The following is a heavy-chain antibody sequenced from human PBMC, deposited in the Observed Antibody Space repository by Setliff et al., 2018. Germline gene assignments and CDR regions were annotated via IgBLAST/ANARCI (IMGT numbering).Heavy chain of an antibody. J-gene: IGHJ4*02. CDR1: GYTFAESI. CDR2: ISAYNGKT. V-gene: IGHV1-18*04. Sequence: ASVKVSCKASGYTFAESIVSWVRQAPGQGLEWVGWISAYNGKTYFAQKFQDRITLTTDTSTNTGYLELRGLRSDDTAVYYCLRLARYCTKIACQATSGDEVWGLGTLVTVSS. CDR3: LRLARYCTKIACQATSGDEV. D-gene: IGHD2-8*01.